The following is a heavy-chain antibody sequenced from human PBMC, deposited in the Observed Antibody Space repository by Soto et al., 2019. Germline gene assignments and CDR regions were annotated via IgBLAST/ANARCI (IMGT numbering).Heavy chain of an antibody. V-gene: IGHV3-23*01. CDR1: GFPFSSYV. CDR2: ISGGGSNT. D-gene: IGHD4-4*01. CDR3: AKDSNKYSSSLRGRYFDY. J-gene: IGHJ4*02. Sequence: GGSLRLSCAASGFPFSSYVMSWVRQPPGKGLEWVSGISGGGSNTFYADSVKGRFTISRDNSKNTLLLQMNSLGAEDTAVYYCAKDSNKYSSSLRGRYFDYWGQGIGVTVSS.